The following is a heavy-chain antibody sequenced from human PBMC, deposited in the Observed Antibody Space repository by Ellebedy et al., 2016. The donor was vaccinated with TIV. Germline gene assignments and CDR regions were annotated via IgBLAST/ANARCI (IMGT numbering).Heavy chain of an antibody. D-gene: IGHD5-12*01. CDR2: IGTAGDT. Sequence: GESLKISCAASGFTFSSYDMHWVRQATGKGLEWVSAIGTAGDTSYPGSVKGRFTISRDNAKNSLYLQMNSLRPEDTAVYYCARATIGFDYWGQGTLVTVSS. CDR1: GFTFSSYD. CDR3: ARATIGFDY. J-gene: IGHJ4*02. V-gene: IGHV3-13*01.